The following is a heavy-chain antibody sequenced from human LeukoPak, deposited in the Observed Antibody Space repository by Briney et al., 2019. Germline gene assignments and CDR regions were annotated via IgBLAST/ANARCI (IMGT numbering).Heavy chain of an antibody. Sequence: GGSLRLSCAASGFTFDDYAMHWVRQAPGKGLEWVSGISWNSGSIAYADSVKGRFTISRDNAKNTLYLQMNSLRAEDTAVYYCARDPDSSGYYRYFDYWGQGTLVTVSS. D-gene: IGHD3-22*01. V-gene: IGHV3-9*01. CDR3: ARDPDSSGYYRYFDY. CDR1: GFTFDDYA. CDR2: ISWNSGSI. J-gene: IGHJ4*02.